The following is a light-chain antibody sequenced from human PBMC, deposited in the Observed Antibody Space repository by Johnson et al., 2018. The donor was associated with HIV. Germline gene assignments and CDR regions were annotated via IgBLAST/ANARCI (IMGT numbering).Light chain of an antibody. Sequence: QSVLTQPPSVSAAPGQKVTISCSGSSSNIGKHSVSWYQQLPGTPPTLLTHENNKRPPGIPDRIPAAKSAPSPTLGITALLTGDEADYYCGTWDSSLSAHVFGTGTKVTVL. J-gene: IGLJ1*01. CDR1: SSNIGKHS. CDR2: ENN. V-gene: IGLV1-51*02. CDR3: GTWDSSLSAHV.